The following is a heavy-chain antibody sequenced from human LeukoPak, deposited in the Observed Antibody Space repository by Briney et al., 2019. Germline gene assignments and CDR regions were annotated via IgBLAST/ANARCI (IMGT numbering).Heavy chain of an antibody. CDR2: IYYSGST. D-gene: IGHD3-22*01. CDR1: GGSISSSDYY. CDR3: ARGHPRTYYYDSSGYHPADAFDI. V-gene: IGHV4-30-4*01. J-gene: IGHJ3*02. Sequence: PSQTLSLTCTVSGGSISSSDYYWSWIRQPPGKGLEWIGYIYYSGSTYYNPSLKSRVTISVDTSKNQFSLKLSSVTAADTAVYYCARGHPRTYYYDSSGYHPADAFDIWGQGTMVTVSS.